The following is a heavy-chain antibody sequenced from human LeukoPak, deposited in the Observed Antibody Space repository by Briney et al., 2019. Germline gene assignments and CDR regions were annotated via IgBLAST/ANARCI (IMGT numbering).Heavy chain of an antibody. CDR1: GGSISSHY. D-gene: IGHD1-26*01. Sequence: SETLSLTCTVSGGSISSHYWSWIRQPPGKGLEWIGYIYYSGSTNYNPSLKSRVTISVDTSKNQFSLKLSPVTAADTAVYYCARWGELLDYFDYWGQGTLVTVSS. CDR3: ARWGELLDYFDY. V-gene: IGHV4-59*11. CDR2: IYYSGST. J-gene: IGHJ4*02.